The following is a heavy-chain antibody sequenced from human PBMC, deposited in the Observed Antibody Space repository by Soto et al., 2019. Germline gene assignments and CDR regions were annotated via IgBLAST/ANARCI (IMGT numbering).Heavy chain of an antibody. D-gene: IGHD6-13*01. CDR3: ARSPRSSPYFDY. CDR2: IYPGDHET. J-gene: IGHJ4*02. Sequence: GESLKIACRCCGYTVSNFWIGWVRQLPGKGLEWMGIIYPGDHETRYSPSFHGKVTISADKSINTAYLQWHSLEASGTAFYFCARSPRSSPYFDYWGQGALVTVSS. CDR1: GYTVSNFW. V-gene: IGHV5-51*01.